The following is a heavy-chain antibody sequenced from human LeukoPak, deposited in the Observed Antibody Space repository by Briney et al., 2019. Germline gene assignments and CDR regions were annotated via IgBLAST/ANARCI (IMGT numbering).Heavy chain of an antibody. J-gene: IGHJ4*02. V-gene: IGHV3-53*01. D-gene: IGHD6-13*01. CDR1: GFTVSSNY. Sequence: GGSLRLSCAASGFTVSSNYMTWVRQAPGQGLEWVSVIYFGGTTYYADSVKGRFTISRDNSKNTVYLQMNSLRVEDTAVYYCARGVLSSSSWIDYWGQGTLVTVSS. CDR2: IYFGGTT. CDR3: ARGVLSSSSWIDY.